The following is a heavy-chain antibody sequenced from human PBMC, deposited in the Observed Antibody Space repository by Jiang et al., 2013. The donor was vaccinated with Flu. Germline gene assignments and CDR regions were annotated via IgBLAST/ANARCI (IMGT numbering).Heavy chain of an antibody. Sequence: GAEVKKPGASVKVSCKASGYIFTSFYIHWVRQAPGQGLEWMGIINPSGGSASYAQKFQGRVTMTRDTSTSTVYMELSSLRSEDTAVYYCARDLGIQLWLFDYWGQGTLVTVSS. CDR2: INPSGGSA. J-gene: IGHJ4*02. CDR1: GYIFTSFY. V-gene: IGHV1-46*01. D-gene: IGHD5-18*01. CDR3: ARDLGIQLWLFDY.